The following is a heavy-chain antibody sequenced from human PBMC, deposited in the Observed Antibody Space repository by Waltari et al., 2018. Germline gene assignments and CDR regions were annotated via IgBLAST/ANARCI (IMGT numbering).Heavy chain of an antibody. CDR2: IIPILGIA. CDR1: GGTFSSYA. CDR3: ATNSYCSGGSCYSPYYYYYYMDV. V-gene: IGHV1-69*04. J-gene: IGHJ6*03. Sequence: QVQLVQSGAEVKKPGSSVKVSCKASGGTFSSYAISWVRQAPGQGLEWMGGIIPILGIANYAQKFQGRVTITADESTSTAYMELSSLRSEDTAVYYCATNSYCSGGSCYSPYYYYYYMDVWGKGTTVTVSS. D-gene: IGHD2-15*01.